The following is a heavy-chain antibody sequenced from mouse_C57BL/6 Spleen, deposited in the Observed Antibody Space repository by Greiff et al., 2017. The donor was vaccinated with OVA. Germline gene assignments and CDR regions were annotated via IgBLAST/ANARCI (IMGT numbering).Heavy chain of an antibody. CDR3: AIGSWEDWFAY. V-gene: IGHV1-74*01. J-gene: IGHJ3*01. CDR1: GYTFTSYW. CDR2: IHPSDSDT. D-gene: IGHD4-1*01. Sequence: QVQLQQPGAELVMPGASVKVSCKASGYTFTSYWMHWVKQRPGQGLEWIGRIHPSDSDTNYNQKFKGKATLTVDKSSSTAYMQLSSLTSEDSAVYYCAIGSWEDWFAYWGQGTLVTVSA.